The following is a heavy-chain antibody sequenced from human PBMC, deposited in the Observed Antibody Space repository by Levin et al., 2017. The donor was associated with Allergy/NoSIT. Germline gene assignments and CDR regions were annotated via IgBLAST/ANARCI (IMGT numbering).Heavy chain of an antibody. CDR2: IYPGDSET. J-gene: IGHJ4*02. D-gene: IGHD3-10*01. Sequence: GGSLRLSCQGSGYQFTDYWIGWVRQLPGKGLEWMGNIYPGDSETRSSPSFQGQVTISVDKSIHTAYLQWDSLRASDTAMYYCAGQSDEFPPYDGEWVEEHYYDYWGQGTLVTVSS. CDR1: GYQFTDYW. CDR3: AGQSDEFPPYDGEWVEEHYYDY. V-gene: IGHV5-51*01.